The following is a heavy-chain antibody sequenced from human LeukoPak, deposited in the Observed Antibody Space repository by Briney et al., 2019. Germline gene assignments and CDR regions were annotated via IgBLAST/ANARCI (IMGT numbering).Heavy chain of an antibody. CDR1: GGSMSRYY. J-gene: IGHJ4*02. CDR3: ARGGSSGWYGRGFFDY. V-gene: IGHV4-59*01. D-gene: IGHD6-19*01. Sequence: SETLSLTCTVSGGSMSRYYWSWIRQSPDKGLEWIGNIYYGGSAHYNPNPSLRSRVTISVDESKNQFSLNLSSVTAADTAVYYCARGGSSGWYGRGFFDYWSQGALVTVSS. CDR2: IYYGGSA.